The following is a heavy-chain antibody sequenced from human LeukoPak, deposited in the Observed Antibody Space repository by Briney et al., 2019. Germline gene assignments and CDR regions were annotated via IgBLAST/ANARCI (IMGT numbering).Heavy chain of an antibody. CDR2: IKQDGSEK. Sequence: GGSLRLSCAASGFTFSSYWTSWVRQAPGKGLEWVANIKQDGSEKYHVDSVKGRLTISRDNAKNSLYLQMNSLRVEDTAVYYCIYQLLPLWGQGTLVTVSS. J-gene: IGHJ4*02. D-gene: IGHD2-2*01. V-gene: IGHV3-7*01. CDR3: IYQLLPL. CDR1: GFTFSSYW.